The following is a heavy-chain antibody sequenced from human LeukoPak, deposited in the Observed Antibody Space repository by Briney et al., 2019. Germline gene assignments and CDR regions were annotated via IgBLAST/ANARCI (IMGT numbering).Heavy chain of an antibody. D-gene: IGHD3-10*01. Sequence: SETLSLTCTVSGGSILSSSYYWGWIRQPPGKGLEWIGSIYYSGTTDYNPSLKSRVTISVDTSKNQFSLQLNSVTPEDTAVYYCARERAMVRGVIKGYYYYYMDVWGKGTTVTISS. CDR1: GGSILSSSYY. CDR2: IYYSGTT. V-gene: IGHV4-39*07. J-gene: IGHJ6*03. CDR3: ARERAMVRGVIKGYYYYYMDV.